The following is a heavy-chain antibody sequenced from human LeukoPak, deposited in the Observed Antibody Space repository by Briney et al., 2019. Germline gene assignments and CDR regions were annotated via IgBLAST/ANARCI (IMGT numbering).Heavy chain of an antibody. J-gene: IGHJ4*02. V-gene: IGHV4-61*01. CDR3: ARSSYGSGYYFDY. Sequence: SETLSLTCTVSGGSVSSGSYYWSWIRQPPGKGLEWIGYIYYSGSTNYNPSLKSRVTISVDTSKNQFSLKLSSVTAADTAVYYCARSSYGSGYYFDYWGQGTLVTVSS. CDR2: IYYSGST. CDR1: GGSVSSGSYY. D-gene: IGHD3-10*01.